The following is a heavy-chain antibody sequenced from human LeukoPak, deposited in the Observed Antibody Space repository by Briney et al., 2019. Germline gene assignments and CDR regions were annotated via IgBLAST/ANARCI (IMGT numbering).Heavy chain of an antibody. CDR2: IYTAGDT. CDR3: ARSGSGYDFEY. V-gene: IGHV4-59*10. J-gene: IGHJ4*02. Sequence: TSETLSLTCAVYGGSFSGYYWSWIRQPAGKELEWIGRIYTAGDTVYNPSLKSRVTLSVDTSKNQFSLNLSSMTAADTAVYYCARSGSGYDFEYWGQGTLVTVSS. CDR1: GGSFSGYY. D-gene: IGHD3-22*01.